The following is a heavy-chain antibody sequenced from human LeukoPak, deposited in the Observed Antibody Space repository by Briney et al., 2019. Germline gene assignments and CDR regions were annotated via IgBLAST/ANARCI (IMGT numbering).Heavy chain of an antibody. CDR1: GFTFSNAW. J-gene: IGHJ4*02. CDR2: IKEDGSIQ. CDR3: ARDVWTGVAVSDY. V-gene: IGHV3-7*01. Sequence: GGSLRLSCAASGFTFSNAWMNWVRQAPGKGLEWLANIKEDGSIQYYLDSVRGRFTISRDNVKTSVYLQLNSLRADDAAVYYCARDVWTGVAVSDYWGQGTLVTVSS. D-gene: IGHD6-19*01.